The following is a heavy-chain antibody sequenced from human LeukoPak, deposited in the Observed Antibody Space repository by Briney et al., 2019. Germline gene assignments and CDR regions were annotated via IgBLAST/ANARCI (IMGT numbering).Heavy chain of an antibody. V-gene: IGHV3-30*18. J-gene: IGHJ6*03. CDR2: ISYDGSNK. CDR3: AKWGATISYYYYYMDV. CDR1: GFTFSSYG. Sequence: PGGSLRLSCAASGFTFSSYGMHWVRQAPGKGLEWVAVISYDGSNKYYADSVKGRFTISRDNSKNTLYLQMNSLRAEDTAVYYCAKWGATISYYYYYMDVWGKGTTVTISS. D-gene: IGHD5-12*01.